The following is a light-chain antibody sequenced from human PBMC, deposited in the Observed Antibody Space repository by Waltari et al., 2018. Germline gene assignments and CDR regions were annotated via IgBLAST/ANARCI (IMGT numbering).Light chain of an antibody. CDR2: GDT. J-gene: IGLJ2*01. Sequence: QSVLTQPPSVSAAPGQKVTVSCSGSNSNIQTNRVSWYQHLVGAAPRLLIHGDTKRPSGIPDRFSGSKSGTSATLVITGLQTGDEADYYCATWDNSLNVVLFGGGTKLSVL. V-gene: IGLV1-51*01. CDR3: ATWDNSLNVVL. CDR1: NSNIQTNR.